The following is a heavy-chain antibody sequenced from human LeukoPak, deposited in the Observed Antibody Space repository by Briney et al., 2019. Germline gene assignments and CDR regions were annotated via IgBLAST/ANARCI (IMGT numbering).Heavy chain of an antibody. V-gene: IGHV4-39*07. J-gene: IGHJ5*02. D-gene: IGHD1-26*01. CDR1: GGSISSSSHY. Sequence: SETLSLTCTVSGGSISSSSHYWGWIRQPPGKGLEWIGSIYYSGSTYYNPSLKSRVTISVDTSKNQFSLRLNSVTAADTAVYYCARSRAFNSGAFDPWGQGSLVTVSS. CDR2: IYYSGST. CDR3: ARSRAFNSGAFDP.